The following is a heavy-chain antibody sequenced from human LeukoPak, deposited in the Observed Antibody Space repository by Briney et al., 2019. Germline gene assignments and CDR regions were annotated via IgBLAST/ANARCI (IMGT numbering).Heavy chain of an antibody. CDR2: INPNSGGT. J-gene: IGHJ4*02. CDR3: ARDDLSEETAMVY. D-gene: IGHD5-18*01. Sequence: ASVKVSCKTSGYTFTGYYMHWVRQAPGQRLEWMGWINPNSGGTHYAQKFQGRVTMTRDTSICTADMELSRLRSDDTASYYCARDDLSEETAMVYWGQRTLVTVSS. V-gene: IGHV1-2*02. CDR1: GYTFTGYY.